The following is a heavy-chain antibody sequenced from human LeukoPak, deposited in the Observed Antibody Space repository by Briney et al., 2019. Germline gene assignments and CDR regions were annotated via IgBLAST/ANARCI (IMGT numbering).Heavy chain of an antibody. CDR1: GYTFTSYA. J-gene: IGHJ4*02. V-gene: IGHV1-3*03. Sequence: ASVKVSCKASGYTFTSYAMHWVRQAPGQRLEWMGWINAGNGNTKYSQEFQGRVTITRDTSASTAYMELSSLRSEDMAVYYCARDYRGSYSFDYWGQGTLVTVSS. CDR3: ARDYRGSYSFDY. D-gene: IGHD1-26*01. CDR2: INAGNGNT.